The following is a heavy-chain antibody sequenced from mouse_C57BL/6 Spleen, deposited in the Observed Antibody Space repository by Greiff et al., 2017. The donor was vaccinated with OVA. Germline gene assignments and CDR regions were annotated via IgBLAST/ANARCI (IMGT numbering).Heavy chain of an antibody. CDR2: IHPNSGST. CDR1: GYTFTSYW. CDR3: ARTGAYSNYVGY. D-gene: IGHD2-5*01. Sequence: QVQLQQPGAELVKPGASVKLSCKASGYTFTSYWMHWVKQRPGQGLEWIGMIHPNSGSTNYNEKFKSKATLTVDKSSSTAYMQLSSLTSEDSSVDNCARTGAYSNYVGYWGQGTTLTVSS. J-gene: IGHJ2*01. V-gene: IGHV1-64*01.